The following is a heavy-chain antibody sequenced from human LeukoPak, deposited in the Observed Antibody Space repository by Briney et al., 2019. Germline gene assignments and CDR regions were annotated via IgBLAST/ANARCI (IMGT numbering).Heavy chain of an antibody. CDR1: GGTFSSNA. J-gene: IGHJ3*02. Sequence: GSSVKVSCKASGGTFSSNAISWVRQAPGQGLEWVGGIIPIFGTANYAQKFQGRVTITADESTSTAYMELSSLRSGDTAVYYCASTVCSGGSCYSGAFDIWGQGTMVTVSS. V-gene: IGHV1-69*01. D-gene: IGHD2-15*01. CDR2: IIPIFGTA. CDR3: ASTVCSGGSCYSGAFDI.